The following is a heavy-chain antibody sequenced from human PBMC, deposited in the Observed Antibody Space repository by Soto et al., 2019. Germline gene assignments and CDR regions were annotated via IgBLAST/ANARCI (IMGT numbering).Heavy chain of an antibody. D-gene: IGHD1-26*01. CDR2: ISSSSSYR. J-gene: IGHJ4*02. V-gene: IGHV3-21*01. CDR1: GFTFSSYS. CDR3: ARDSGGVGATNFDY. Sequence: EVQLVESGGGLVKPGGSLRLSCAASGFTFSSYSMNWVRQAPGKGLEWVSSISSSSSYRYYADSVKGRFTISRDNAKNSLYLQMNSLRAEDTAVYYCARDSGGVGATNFDYWGQGTMVTLSS.